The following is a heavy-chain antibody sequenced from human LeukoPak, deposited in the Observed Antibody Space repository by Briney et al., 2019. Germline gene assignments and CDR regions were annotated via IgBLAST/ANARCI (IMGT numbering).Heavy chain of an antibody. CDR2: IYYSWST. V-gene: IGHV4-31*03. J-gene: IGHJ4*02. D-gene: IGHD2-15*01. CDR1: GGSISSGGYY. Sequence: SQTLCLTCTVSGGSISSGGYYWSWIRQHPGKGLEWIGYIYYSWSTYYNPSLKSRVTISVDTSKNQFSLKLSSVTAADTAVYYCARALGLGYCSGGSCYPYYFDYWGQGTLVTVSS. CDR3: ARALGLGYCSGGSCYPYYFDY.